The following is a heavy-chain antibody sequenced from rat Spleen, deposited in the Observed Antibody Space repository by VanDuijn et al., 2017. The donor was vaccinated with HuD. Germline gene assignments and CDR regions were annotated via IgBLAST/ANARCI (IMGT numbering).Heavy chain of an antibody. CDR1: GFTFNHYW. CDR2: ISDTGGST. J-gene: IGHJ2*01. D-gene: IGHD5-1*01. CDR3: TREELGV. Sequence: EVQLVESGGGLVQPGRSLKLSCVASGFTFNHYWMTWIRQAPGKGLEWIACISDTGGSTYYPDSVKGRFTISRDNAKSTLYLQMNSLRSEDTATYYCTREELGVWGQGVMVTVSS. V-gene: IGHV5-31*01.